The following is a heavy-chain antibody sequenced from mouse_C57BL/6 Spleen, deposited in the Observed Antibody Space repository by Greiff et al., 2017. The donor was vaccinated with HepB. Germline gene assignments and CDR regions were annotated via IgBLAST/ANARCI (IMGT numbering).Heavy chain of an antibody. V-gene: IGHV1-7*01. CDR3: ARSLMAGSSPFDY. Sequence: QVQLKQSGAELAKPGASVKLSCKASGYTFTSYWMHWVKQRPGQGLEWIGYINPSSGYTKYNQKFKDKATLTADKSSSTAYMQLSSLTYEDSAVYYCARSLMAGSSPFDYWGQGTTLTVSS. D-gene: IGHD1-1*01. CDR1: GYTFTSYW. CDR2: INPSSGYT. J-gene: IGHJ2*01.